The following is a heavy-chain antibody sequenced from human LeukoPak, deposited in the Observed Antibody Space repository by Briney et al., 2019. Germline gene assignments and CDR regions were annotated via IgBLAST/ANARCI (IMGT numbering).Heavy chain of an antibody. CDR2: MNPNSGNT. J-gene: IGHJ4*02. D-gene: IGHD3-22*01. Sequence: GASVKVSCKASGYTFTSYDINWVRQATGQGLEWMGWMNPNSGNTGCAQKFQGRVAMTRNTSISTAYMELSSLRSEDTAVYYCARARALEGITMMDWGQGTLVTVSS. CDR3: ARARALEGITMMD. V-gene: IGHV1-8*01. CDR1: GYTFTSYD.